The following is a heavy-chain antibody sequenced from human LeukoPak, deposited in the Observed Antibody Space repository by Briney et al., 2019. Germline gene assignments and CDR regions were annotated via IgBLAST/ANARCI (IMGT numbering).Heavy chain of an antibody. CDR2: INHSGST. V-gene: IGHV4-34*01. Sequence: SETLSLTCAVYGGSFSGYYWSWIRQPPGKGLEWIGEINHSGSTNYNPSLKSRVTISVDTSKNQFSLKLSSVTAADTAVYYCARGRDYYYDSSGYPLDYWGQGTLVTVSS. J-gene: IGHJ4*02. CDR1: GGSFSGYY. D-gene: IGHD3-22*01. CDR3: ARGRDYYYDSSGYPLDY.